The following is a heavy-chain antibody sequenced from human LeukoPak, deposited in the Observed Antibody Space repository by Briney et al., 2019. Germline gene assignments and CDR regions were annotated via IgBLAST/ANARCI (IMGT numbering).Heavy chain of an antibody. CDR1: GGSISSYY. J-gene: IGHJ2*01. Sequence: SETLSLTCTVSGGSISSYYWSWIRQPPGKGLEWIGYIYCSGSTNYNPSLKSRVTISVDTSKNQFSLKLSSVTAADTAVYYCARGRGHGSGSYYNPRYWYFDLWGRGTLVTVSS. V-gene: IGHV4-59*12. D-gene: IGHD3-10*01. CDR2: IYCSGST. CDR3: ARGRGHGSGSYYNPRYWYFDL.